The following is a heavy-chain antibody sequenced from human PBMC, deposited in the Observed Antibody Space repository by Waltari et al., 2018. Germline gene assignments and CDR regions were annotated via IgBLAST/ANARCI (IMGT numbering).Heavy chain of an antibody. J-gene: IGHJ6*03. V-gene: IGHV3-43*01. Sequence: EVQLVESGGVVVQPGGSLRLSCAASGFTFDDYTMHWVRQAPGKGLEWVSLISWDGGSPYYADSVKGRFTISRDNSKNSLYLQMNSLRTEDTALYYCAKSGTYDSSGYYPRYYMDVWGKGTTVTVSS. CDR3: AKSGTYDSSGYYPRYYMDV. CDR1: GFTFDDYT. CDR2: ISWDGGSP. D-gene: IGHD3-22*01.